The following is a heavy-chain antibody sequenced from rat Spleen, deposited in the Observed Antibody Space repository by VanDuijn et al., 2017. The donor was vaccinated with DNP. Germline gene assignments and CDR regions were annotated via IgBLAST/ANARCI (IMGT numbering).Heavy chain of an antibody. CDR3: ARRAYYFDY. Sequence: EVQLVESGGGLVQPGRSLKLSCAASGFNFSNYDMAWVRQAPTKGLEWIASISTGGGNTYYRDSVKGRFTNYRDNAKNTQYLQMDSMRSEDTATYYCARRAYYFDYGGQGVMVTVSS. D-gene: IGHD3-1*01. CDR1: GFNFSNYD. CDR2: ISTGGGNT. V-gene: IGHV5S13*01. J-gene: IGHJ2*01.